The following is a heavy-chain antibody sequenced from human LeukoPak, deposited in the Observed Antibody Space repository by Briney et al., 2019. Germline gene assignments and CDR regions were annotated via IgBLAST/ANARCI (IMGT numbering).Heavy chain of an antibody. D-gene: IGHD3-10*01. CDR3: ARALGRHYYGSGSYYYYYYGMDV. J-gene: IGHJ6*02. V-gene: IGHV4-34*01. Sequence: SEPLSLICAVYGGSFSGYYWRWIRQPPGKGLEWIGEINHSGSTNYNPSLKSRVTISVETSKNQFFLKLSSVTAADMAVYYCARALGRHYYGSGSYYYYYYGMDVWGQGTTVTVSS. CDR1: GGSFSGYY. CDR2: INHSGST.